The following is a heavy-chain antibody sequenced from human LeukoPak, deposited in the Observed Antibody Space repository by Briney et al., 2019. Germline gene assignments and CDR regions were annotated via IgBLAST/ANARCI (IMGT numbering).Heavy chain of an antibody. CDR2: FDPEDGET. Sequence: ASVKVSCKVPGYTLTELSMHWVRQAPGKGLEWMGGFDPEDGETIYAQKFQGRVTMTEDTSTDTAYMELSSLRSEDTAVYYCATDLKGSGSYYGSYFDYWGQGTLVTVSS. CDR1: GYTLTELS. J-gene: IGHJ4*02. D-gene: IGHD3-10*01. V-gene: IGHV1-24*01. CDR3: ATDLKGSGSYYGSYFDY.